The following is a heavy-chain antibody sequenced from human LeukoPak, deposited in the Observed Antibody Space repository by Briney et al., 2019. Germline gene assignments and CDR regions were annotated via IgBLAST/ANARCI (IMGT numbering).Heavy chain of an antibody. Sequence: SETLSLTCTVSGGSISSYYWSWLRQPPGKGLEWIGYIYYSGSTNYNPSLKSRVTISVDTSKNQFSLKLSSVTAADTAVYYCARVSGYDWESFYDYWGQGALVTVSS. CDR1: GGSISSYY. CDR3: ARVSGYDWESFYDY. D-gene: IGHD5-12*01. CDR2: IYYSGST. J-gene: IGHJ4*02. V-gene: IGHV4-59*01.